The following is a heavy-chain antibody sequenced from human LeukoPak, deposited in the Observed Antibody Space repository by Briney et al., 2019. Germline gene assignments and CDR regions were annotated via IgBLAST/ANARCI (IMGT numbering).Heavy chain of an antibody. Sequence: GGSLRLSCAASGFTFSSYSMNWVRQAPGKGLEWVSSISSSSSYIYYADSVKGRFTISRDNAENSLYLQMNSLRAEDTAVYYCARGGAAAGFWFDPWGQGTLVTVSS. CDR2: ISSSSSYI. CDR1: GFTFSSYS. CDR3: ARGGAAAGFWFDP. J-gene: IGHJ5*02. V-gene: IGHV3-21*01. D-gene: IGHD6-13*01.